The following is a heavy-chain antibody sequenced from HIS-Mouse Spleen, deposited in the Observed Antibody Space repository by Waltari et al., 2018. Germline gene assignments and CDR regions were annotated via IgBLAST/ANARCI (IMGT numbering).Heavy chain of an antibody. CDR3: ARVTGSGSYY. CDR2: IYYIGRT. D-gene: IGHD1-26*01. V-gene: IGHV4-39*07. Sequence: QLQLQESGPGLVKPSETLSLTRTVPAGSISSSSYYWGWIRQPPGKGLEWIWSIYYIGRTYYNPSLKSRVTISVDTSKNQFSLKLSSVTAADTAVYYCARVTGSGSYYWGQGTLVTVSS. CDR1: AGSISSSSYY. J-gene: IGHJ4*02.